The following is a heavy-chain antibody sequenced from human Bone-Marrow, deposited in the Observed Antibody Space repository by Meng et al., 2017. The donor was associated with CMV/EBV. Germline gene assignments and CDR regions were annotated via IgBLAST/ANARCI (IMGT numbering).Heavy chain of an antibody. J-gene: IGHJ6*02. V-gene: IGHV3-21*01. CDR3: ARVATIFGVVREGMDV. Sequence: GESLKISCAASGFTFQDYSMAWVRQAPGKGLEWVSSISSSSSYIYYADSVKGRFTISRDNAKNSLYLQMNSLRAEDTAVYYCARVATIFGVVREGMDVWGQGTTVTVSS. CDR2: ISSSSSYI. D-gene: IGHD3-3*01. CDR1: GFTFQDYS.